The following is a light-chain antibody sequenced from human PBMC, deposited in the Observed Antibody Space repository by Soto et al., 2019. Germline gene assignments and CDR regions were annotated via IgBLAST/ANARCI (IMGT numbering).Light chain of an antibody. Sequence: DIRMTQSPSSLSASVGDTVTITCRASQGISDYLSWFQHEPGEAPKLLIYTASSLQGGVPLRFSGAGSRTDFSLNISGLQPEDSATYYCQQTYTFPWTFGQGTKVDIK. J-gene: IGKJ1*01. CDR3: QQTYTFPWT. V-gene: IGKV1-39*01. CDR1: QGISDY. CDR2: TAS.